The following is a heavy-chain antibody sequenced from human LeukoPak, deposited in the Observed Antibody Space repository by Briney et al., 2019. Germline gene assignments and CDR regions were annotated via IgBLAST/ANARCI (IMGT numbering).Heavy chain of an antibody. CDR2: IGNTGRTI. J-gene: IGHJ4*02. CDR1: GFRFGSYE. CDR3: VRGDRYFFDY. Sequence: GGSLRLSCAASGFRFGSYEMNWVRQAPGRGLEWVSYIGNTGRTIYYVDSVKGRCTVSRDNAKNSLYLQMNSLRAEDTAIYYCVRGDRYFFDYWGQGTLVTVSS. V-gene: IGHV3-48*03. D-gene: IGHD1-14*01.